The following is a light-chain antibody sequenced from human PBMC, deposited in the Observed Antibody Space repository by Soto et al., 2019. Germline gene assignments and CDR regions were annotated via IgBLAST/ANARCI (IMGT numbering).Light chain of an antibody. Sequence: QLVLTQTPSVSGTPGQRVTFSCSGSTSNIGSNYVYWYQQLPGAAPRLLIYRNTQRPSGVPDRFSGSKSGTSASLAISGLRSEDEADYYCAAWDDSLSGAVFGGGTQLTVL. CDR3: AAWDDSLSGAV. V-gene: IGLV1-47*01. CDR1: TSNIGSNY. J-gene: IGLJ7*01. CDR2: RNT.